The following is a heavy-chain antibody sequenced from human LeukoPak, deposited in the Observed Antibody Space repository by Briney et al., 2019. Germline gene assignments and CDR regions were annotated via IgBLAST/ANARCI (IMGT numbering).Heavy chain of an antibody. D-gene: IGHD6-19*01. CDR2: IYYSGST. CDR3: ARVSGSKWIDY. CDR1: GGSISSYY. V-gene: IGHV4-59*01. J-gene: IGHJ4*02. Sequence: SETLSLTCTVSGGSISSYYWSWIRQPPGKGLEWIGYIYYSGSTNYNPSLKSRVTISVDTSKNQLSLKLSSVTAADTAVYYCARVSGSKWIDYWGQGTLVTVSS.